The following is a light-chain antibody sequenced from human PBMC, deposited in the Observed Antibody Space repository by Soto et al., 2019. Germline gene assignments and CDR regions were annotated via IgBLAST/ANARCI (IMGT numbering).Light chain of an antibody. CDR3: QSYDSSLSGWV. V-gene: IGLV1-40*01. CDR1: SSNIGAGYD. CDR2: GNS. Sequence: QPVLTQAPSVSGAPRQRVTISCTGSSSNIGAGYDVHWYQQLPGTAPKLLIYGNSNRPSGVPDRFSGSKSGTSASLAITGLQAEDEADYYCQSYDSSLSGWVFGGGTKLTVL. J-gene: IGLJ3*02.